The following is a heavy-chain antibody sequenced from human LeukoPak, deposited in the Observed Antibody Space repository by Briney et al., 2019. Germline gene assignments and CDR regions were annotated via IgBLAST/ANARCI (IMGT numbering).Heavy chain of an antibody. D-gene: IGHD3-3*01. CDR3: ANVAKGRFFFYYMDV. CDR1: GHTANTYG. CDR2: IFSYTGQT. V-gene: IGHV1-18*01. J-gene: IGHJ6*03. Sequence: ASVKVSCKASGHTANTYGFSWIRQAPGQGLEWIGCIFSYTGQTKYADKFQGRVTMTTDTSKTIAYLDLRSLRSDDTAVYFCANVAKGRFFFYYMDVWGEGTAVTVS.